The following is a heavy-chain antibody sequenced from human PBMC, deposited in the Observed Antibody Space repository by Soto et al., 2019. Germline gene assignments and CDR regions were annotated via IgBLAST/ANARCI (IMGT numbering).Heavy chain of an antibody. CDR2: ISTSGAAT. J-gene: IGHJ4*02. Sequence: PGGSLRLSCAASGFTFSSYVMSWVRQAPGKGLEWVSGISTSGAATYDADSVKGRFTISRDNSKSTLYLQMNSLRDEDTAVYYCAKGGTMSCLDYWGQGALVTVSS. CDR1: GFTFSSYV. D-gene: IGHD3-22*01. V-gene: IGHV3-23*01. CDR3: AKGGTMSCLDY.